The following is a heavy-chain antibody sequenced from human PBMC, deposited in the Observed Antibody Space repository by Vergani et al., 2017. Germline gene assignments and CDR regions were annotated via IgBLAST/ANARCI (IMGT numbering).Heavy chain of an antibody. V-gene: IGHV5-51*01. Sequence: EVALVQSGPEMRKPGESLKISCKGSEYSFGNYWIGWVRQMPGKGLEWMGIIYPADSDTRYSPSFQGQVTISADKSISTAFLQWDSLKASDTALYYCARHTNYTDSWGQGTLVTVSS. CDR3: ARHTNYTDS. CDR1: EYSFGNYW. D-gene: IGHD5-24*01. CDR2: IYPADSDT. J-gene: IGHJ4*02.